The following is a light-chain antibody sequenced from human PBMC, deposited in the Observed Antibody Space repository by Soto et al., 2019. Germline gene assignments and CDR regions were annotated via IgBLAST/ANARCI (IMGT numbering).Light chain of an antibody. Sequence: DIQITPSPSTLSASVGDRVTITCRASQSISSWLAWYQQKPGKAPKLLIYDASSLESGVPSRFSGSGSGTEFTLTISSLQPDDLATYYCQQYNSYSPKFGQGTKVDIK. J-gene: IGKJ1*01. CDR1: QSISSW. CDR3: QQYNSYSPK. V-gene: IGKV1-5*01. CDR2: DAS.